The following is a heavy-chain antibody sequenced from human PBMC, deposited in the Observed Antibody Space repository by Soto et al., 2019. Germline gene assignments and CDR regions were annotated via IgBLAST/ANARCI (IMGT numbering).Heavy chain of an antibody. CDR1: GYTFTIYD. CDR2: INPSGGST. J-gene: IGHJ6*02. V-gene: IGHV1-46*01. CDR3: ARAETTVVTFSDYYYGVDV. D-gene: IGHD4-17*01. Sequence: ASVKVSCKASGYTFTIYDMHWVRQAPGQGLEWMGIINPSGGSTSYAQKFQGRVTMTRDTSTSTVYMELSSLRSEDTAVYYCARAETTVVTFSDYYYGVDVWGQGTTVTVSS.